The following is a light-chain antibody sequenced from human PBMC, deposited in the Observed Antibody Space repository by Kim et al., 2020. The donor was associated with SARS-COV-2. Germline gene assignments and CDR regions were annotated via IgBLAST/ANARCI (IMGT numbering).Light chain of an antibody. CDR3: SSYAGSIHYV. V-gene: IGLV2-8*01. Sequence: GQSVTISCTGSSSDVGGYNYVSWYQQHPGKAPKLMIYEVTKRPSGVPDRFSGSKSGNTASLTVSGLQAEDEADYYCSSYAGSIHYVFGTGTKVTVL. CDR2: EVT. CDR1: SSDVGGYNY. J-gene: IGLJ1*01.